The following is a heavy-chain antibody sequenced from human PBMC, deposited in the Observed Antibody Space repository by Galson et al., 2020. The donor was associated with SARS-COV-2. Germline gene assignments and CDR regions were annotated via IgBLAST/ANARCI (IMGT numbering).Heavy chain of an antibody. CDR3: ARAHYGAYCFGMDV. J-gene: IGHJ6*02. CDR1: GFTFRSYA. V-gene: IGHV3-30-3*01. D-gene: IGHD4-17*01. CDR2: TSYDGSNE. Sequence: GGSLRLSCAASGFTFRSYAMYWVRQAPGKGLEWVALTSYDGSNEYYGDSVKGRFTIPRDNSKNTLYLQMNSLRAEDTAAYYCARAHYGAYCFGMDVWGQGTTVTVSS.